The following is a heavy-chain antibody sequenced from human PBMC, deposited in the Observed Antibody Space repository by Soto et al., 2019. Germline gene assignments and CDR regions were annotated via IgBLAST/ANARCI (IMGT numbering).Heavy chain of an antibody. CDR2: ITGSGGGT. Sequence: EVQLLESGGGLVQPGGSLRLSCAASGFTFSNYAMTWVRQAPGKGLEWVSVITGSGGGTYFVDSVKGRFTISRDNSKNTVYLQMNSLRADDMAVYYCANRPLPAASFDYWGQGTLVTVSS. V-gene: IGHV3-23*01. D-gene: IGHD6-13*01. CDR3: ANRPLPAASFDY. CDR1: GFTFSNYA. J-gene: IGHJ4*02.